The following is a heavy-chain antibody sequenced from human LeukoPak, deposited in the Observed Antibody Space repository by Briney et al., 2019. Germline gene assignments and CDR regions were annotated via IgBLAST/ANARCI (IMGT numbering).Heavy chain of an antibody. V-gene: IGHV3-66*01. CDR3: ARSWNTWNGVGAFDI. CDR1: GFTVSSNY. D-gene: IGHD1-20*01. Sequence: GGSLRLSCAASGFTVSSNYMSWVRQAPGKGLEWVSVIYSGGSTYYADSVKGRFTISRDNSKNTLYLQMNSLRAEDTAVYYWARSWNTWNGVGAFDIWGQGKMVTVSS. J-gene: IGHJ3*02. CDR2: IYSGGST.